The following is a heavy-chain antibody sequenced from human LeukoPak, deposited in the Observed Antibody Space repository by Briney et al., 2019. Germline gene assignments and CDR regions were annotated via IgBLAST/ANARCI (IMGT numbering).Heavy chain of an antibody. Sequence: PSQTLSLTCAVSGGSISSGGYSWSWIRQPPGKGLEWIGYIYHSGSTYYNPSLESRVTISVDRSKNQFSLKLSSVTAADTAVYYCARGGVEMATNWGQGTLVTVSS. CDR3: ARGGVEMATN. CDR2: IYHSGST. D-gene: IGHD5-12*01. V-gene: IGHV4-30-2*01. J-gene: IGHJ4*02. CDR1: GGSISSGGYS.